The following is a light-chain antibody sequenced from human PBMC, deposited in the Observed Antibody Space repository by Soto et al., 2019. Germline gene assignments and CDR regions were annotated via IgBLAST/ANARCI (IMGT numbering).Light chain of an antibody. CDR1: QSISINY. CDR3: QQYGSSPLT. J-gene: IGKJ5*01. Sequence: EIVLTQSPCTLSLSLGERATLSCRVSQSISINYLAWYQQKPGQAPRLLIYGASSRASGIPDRLSGSGSGTDFTLTISRLEPEDFAVYYCQQYGSSPLTFGQGTRLEI. CDR2: GAS. V-gene: IGKV3-20*01.